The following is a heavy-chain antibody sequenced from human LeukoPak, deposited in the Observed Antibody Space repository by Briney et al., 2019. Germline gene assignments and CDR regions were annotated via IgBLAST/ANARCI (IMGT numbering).Heavy chain of an antibody. D-gene: IGHD3-22*01. CDR3: ARGSSYYYDSSGYYNFDY. CDR2: INPNSGGT. V-gene: IGHV1-2*06. Sequence: ASVKVSCKATGYTFTGYYMHWVRQAPGQGLEWMGRINPNSGGTNYAQKFRGRVNMTRDTSISTAYMELSRLRSDDTAVYYCARGSSYYYDSSGYYNFDYWGQGTLVTVSS. J-gene: IGHJ4*02. CDR1: GYTFTGYY.